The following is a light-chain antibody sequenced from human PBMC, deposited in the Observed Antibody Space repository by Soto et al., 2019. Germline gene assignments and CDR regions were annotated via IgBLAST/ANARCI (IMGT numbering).Light chain of an antibody. Sequence: QSVLTQPPSVSGAPGRRVTISCTGSSSNIGAGYDVHWYQQLPGTAPKLLIYGNGNRPSGVPDRFSGSKSGTSASLAITGRQAEDETDYYCQSYDSSLSGWVFGGGTKLTVL. V-gene: IGLV1-40*01. CDR2: GNG. J-gene: IGLJ3*02. CDR3: QSYDSSLSGWV. CDR1: SSNIGAGYD.